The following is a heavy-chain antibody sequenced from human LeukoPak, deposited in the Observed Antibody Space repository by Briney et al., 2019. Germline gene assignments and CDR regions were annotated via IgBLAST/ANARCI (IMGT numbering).Heavy chain of an antibody. D-gene: IGHD3-16*01. Sequence: AGGSLRLSCAASGFTFSSYSMNWVRQAPGKGLEWVSYISSSSSTIYYADSVKGRFTISRDNSKNTLYLQMNSLRAEDTAVYYCAKGVFGDTPVGDAFDIWGQGTMVTVSS. CDR1: GFTFSSYS. CDR2: ISSSSSTI. J-gene: IGHJ3*02. V-gene: IGHV3-48*01. CDR3: AKGVFGDTPVGDAFDI.